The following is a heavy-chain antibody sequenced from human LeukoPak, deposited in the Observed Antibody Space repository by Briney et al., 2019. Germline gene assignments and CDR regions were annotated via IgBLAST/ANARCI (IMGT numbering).Heavy chain of an antibody. CDR3: ARATRREIVPAANGGYYFDY. Sequence: SGTLSLTCTVSGGSISSYYWSWIRQPPGKGLEWIGYIYYSGSTNYNPSLKSRVTISVDTSKNQFSLKLSSVTAADTAVYYCARATRREIVPAANGGYYFDYWGQGTLVTVSS. J-gene: IGHJ4*02. CDR1: GGSISSYY. D-gene: IGHD2-2*01. V-gene: IGHV4-59*01. CDR2: IYYSGST.